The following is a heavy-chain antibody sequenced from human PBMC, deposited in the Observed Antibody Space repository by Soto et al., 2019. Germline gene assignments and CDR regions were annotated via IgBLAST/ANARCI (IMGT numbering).Heavy chain of an antibody. CDR1: GFTFSNYA. CDR3: AKDIHTMILVFGPDY. V-gene: IGHV3-23*01. Sequence: GGSLRLSCAASGFTFSNYAMSWVRQTPQKGLEWVSGVGGSGGNPYYADSVKGRFTISRDNSRNTLYLQMNSLTAEDTAVYYCAKDIHTMILVFGPDYWGQGALVTVSS. J-gene: IGHJ4*02. CDR2: VGGSGGNP. D-gene: IGHD3-22*01.